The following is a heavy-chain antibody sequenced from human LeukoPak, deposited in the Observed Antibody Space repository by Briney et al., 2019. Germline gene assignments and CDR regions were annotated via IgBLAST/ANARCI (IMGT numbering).Heavy chain of an antibody. CDR3: ARFAVHRRLAVAGQFGLDY. J-gene: IGHJ4*02. D-gene: IGHD6-19*01. V-gene: IGHV1-46*01. Sequence: ASVKVSCKASGYIFTSYYIHWVRQAPGQGLEWMGIINPSGGNTNYAQKFQGRVTMTRDTSTSTVYMELRSLRSGDTAVYYCARFAVHRRLAVAGQFGLDYWGQGTLVTVSS. CDR1: GYIFTSYY. CDR2: INPSGGNT.